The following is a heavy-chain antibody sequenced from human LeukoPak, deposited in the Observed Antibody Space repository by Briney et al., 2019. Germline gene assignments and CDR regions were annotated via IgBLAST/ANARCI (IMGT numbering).Heavy chain of an antibody. V-gene: IGHV3-9*01. J-gene: IGHJ4*02. CDR1: GFTLDDYA. CDR2: ISWNSDSI. D-gene: IGHD3-10*01. Sequence: GGSLRLSCAASGFTLDDYAMHWVRQAPGKDLEWVSGISWNSDSIDYADSVKGRFTFSRDNAKNSLYLQMNSLRDEDTALYYCAKDMFRYGSGSYSNFDYWGQGTLVTVSS. CDR3: AKDMFRYGSGSYSNFDY.